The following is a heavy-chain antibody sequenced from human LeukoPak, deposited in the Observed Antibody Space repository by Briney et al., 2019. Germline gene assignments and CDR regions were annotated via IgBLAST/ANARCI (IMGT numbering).Heavy chain of an antibody. CDR3: ARARLSGVTPILTRYYFDY. CDR1: GYTFTSYD. J-gene: IGHJ4*02. Sequence: ASVKVSCKASGYTFTSYDINWVRQATGQGLEWMGWMNPNSGNTGYAQKFQGRVTMTTDTSTNTAYMELRSLRSDDTAMYLCARARLSGVTPILTRYYFDYWGQGTLVTVSS. D-gene: IGHD3-10*01. CDR2: MNPNSGNT. V-gene: IGHV1-8*02.